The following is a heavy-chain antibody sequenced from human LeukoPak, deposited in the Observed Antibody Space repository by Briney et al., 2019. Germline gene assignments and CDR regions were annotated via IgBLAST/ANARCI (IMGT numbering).Heavy chain of an antibody. CDR2: INPNNGGT. Sequence: ASVKVSSKASGYTFTGNYMHWVRQAPGQGLEWMGWINPNNGGTYYAQKFQGRVTMTRDTSISTAYMELIRLSSDDTAVYYCASTNDYGDFVYFELWGQGTLVTVSS. CDR1: GYTFTGNY. V-gene: IGHV1-2*02. CDR3: ASTNDYGDFVYFEL. D-gene: IGHD4-17*01. J-gene: IGHJ1*01.